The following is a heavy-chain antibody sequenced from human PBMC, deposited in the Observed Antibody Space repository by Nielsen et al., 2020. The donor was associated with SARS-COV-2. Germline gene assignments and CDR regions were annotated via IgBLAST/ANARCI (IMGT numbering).Heavy chain of an antibody. V-gene: IGHV3-7*04. J-gene: IGHJ4*02. CDR2: IKPDGSEK. Sequence: GESLKISCAASGFTFSSLWMSWVRQVPGKGLEWVADIKPDGSEKVYVDSVKGRFTISRDNAKNSMSLQMNSLRVEDTAVYYCARGSGYGASFDYWGQGTLVTVSS. CDR1: GFTFSSLW. CDR3: ARGSGYGASFDY. D-gene: IGHD3-22*01.